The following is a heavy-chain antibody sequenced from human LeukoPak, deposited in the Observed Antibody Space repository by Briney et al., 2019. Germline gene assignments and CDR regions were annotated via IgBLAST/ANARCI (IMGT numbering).Heavy chain of an antibody. CDR3: VRDIDS. V-gene: IGHV3-7*05. J-gene: IGHJ4*02. CDR2: IKQDGSET. CDR1: GFTFSTYW. Sequence: LPGWSLRLSCAASGFTFSTYWMNWVSQAPGKGLEWVANIKQDGSETYYVDSVKGRFTISRDNTKNSLALQMNSLRAEDTAVYYCVRDIDSWGQGTLVTVSS.